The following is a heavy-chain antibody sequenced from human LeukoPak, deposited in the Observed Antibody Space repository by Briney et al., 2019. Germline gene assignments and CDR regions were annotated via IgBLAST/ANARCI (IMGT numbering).Heavy chain of an antibody. D-gene: IGHD6-25*01. J-gene: IGHJ5*02. CDR3: AREGGDPRWLDP. V-gene: IGHV4-59*11. Sequence: SETLSLTCTVSGGSIRSHYWNWIRQPPGKGLEWIGHIYYSVSTNYNPSLKSRVTISVDTSKNQFSLKLRSVTAADTAVYYCAREGGDPRWLDPWGQGTLVTVSS. CDR1: GGSIRSHY. CDR2: IYYSVST.